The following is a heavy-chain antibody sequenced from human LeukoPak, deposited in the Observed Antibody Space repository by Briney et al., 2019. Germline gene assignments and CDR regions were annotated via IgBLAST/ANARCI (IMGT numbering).Heavy chain of an antibody. J-gene: IGHJ4*02. CDR3: ARGRQGYFDY. CDR2: INHSGST. CDR1: GGSFSGYY. D-gene: IGHD6-25*01. Sequence: ETLSLTCAVYGGSFSGYYWSWIRQPPGKGLEWIGEINHSGSTNYNPSLKSRVTISVDTSKNQFSLKLSSVTAADTAVYYCARGRQGYFDYWGQGTLVTVSS. V-gene: IGHV4-34*01.